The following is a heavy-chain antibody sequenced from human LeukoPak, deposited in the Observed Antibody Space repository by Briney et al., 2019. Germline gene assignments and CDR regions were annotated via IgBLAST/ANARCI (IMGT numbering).Heavy chain of an antibody. J-gene: IGHJ4*02. CDR1: GFTFSSYG. CDR3: AKDRLGSGWYHFDY. V-gene: IGHV3-30*18. CDR2: ISYDGSNK. Sequence: GGSLRLSCAASGFTFSSYGMHWVRQAPGKGLEWVAVISYDGSNKYYADSVKGRFTISRDNSKNTLYLQMNSLRAEDTAVYYCAKDRLGSGWYHFDYWGQGTLVTVSS. D-gene: IGHD6-19*01.